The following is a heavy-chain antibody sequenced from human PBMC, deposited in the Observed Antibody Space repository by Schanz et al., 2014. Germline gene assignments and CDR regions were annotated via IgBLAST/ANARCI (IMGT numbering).Heavy chain of an antibody. D-gene: IGHD3-10*01. CDR2: ISSGGNP. J-gene: IGHJ4*02. CDR1: GFTFSSYA. CDR3: VSSGSYSSYAF. V-gene: IGHV3-23*01. Sequence: EVQLLESGGGLVQPGGSLRLSCAASGFTFSSYAMSWVRQAPGKGLEWVSSISSGGNPYYANSVKGRFTISRDNSKNTLYLQMNSLRAEDTAVYHCVSSGSYSSYAFWGQGTLVTVSS.